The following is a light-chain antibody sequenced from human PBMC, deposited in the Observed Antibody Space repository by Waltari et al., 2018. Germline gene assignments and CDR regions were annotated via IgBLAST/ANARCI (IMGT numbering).Light chain of an antibody. V-gene: IGKV1-NL1*01. CDR1: QGISNS. Sequence: DVQMTQSPSSLSASVGDRVTITCRASQGISNSLAWYQQKPGKATELLVYGAFRLQSGVPSRFTGSGSGTDFTLIINSLQPEDSATYYCQQYDSSRWTFGQGTKLEIK. CDR2: GAF. CDR3: QQYDSSRWT. J-gene: IGKJ2*02.